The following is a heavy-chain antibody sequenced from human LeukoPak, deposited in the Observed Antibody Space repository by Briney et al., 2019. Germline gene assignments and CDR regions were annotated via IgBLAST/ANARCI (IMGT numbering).Heavy chain of an antibody. V-gene: IGHV4-59*11. CDR3: ARLGGIRPIAVVPAMWFDP. CDR1: GGSISSHY. D-gene: IGHD2-2*01. J-gene: IGHJ5*02. CDR2: IYYSGST. Sequence: SETLSLTCTVSGGSISSHYWSWIRQPPGKGLEWIGYIYYSGSTNYNPSLKSRVTISVDTSKNQFSLELSSVTAADTAVYYCARLGGIRPIAVVPAMWFDPWGQGTLVTVSS.